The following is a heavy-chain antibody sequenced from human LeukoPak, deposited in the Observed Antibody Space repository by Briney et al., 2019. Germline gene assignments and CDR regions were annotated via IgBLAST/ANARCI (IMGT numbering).Heavy chain of an antibody. V-gene: IGHV3-30*18. Sequence: GGSLRLSCAASGFTFSSYGMHWVRQAPGKGLEWVAVISYDGSNKYYADSVKGRFTISRDNSKNTLYLQMNSPRAEDTAVHYCAKDDSSGYYGHWGQGTLVTVSS. D-gene: IGHD3-22*01. CDR1: GFTFSSYG. CDR2: ISYDGSNK. J-gene: IGHJ4*02. CDR3: AKDDSSGYYGH.